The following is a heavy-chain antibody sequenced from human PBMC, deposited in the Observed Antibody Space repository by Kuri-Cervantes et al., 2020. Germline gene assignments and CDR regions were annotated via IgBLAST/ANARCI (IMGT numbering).Heavy chain of an antibody. CDR2: FDPEDGET. CDR1: GYTLTELS. Sequence: ASVKVSCKVSGYTLTELSMHWVRQAPGKGLEWMGGFDPEDGETIYAQKFQGRVTMTEDTSTDTAYMELSSLRSEDTAVYYCARDVEVGYDSSGYYVGVFDYWGQGTLVTVSS. CDR3: ARDVEVGYDSSGYYVGVFDY. D-gene: IGHD3-22*01. J-gene: IGHJ4*02. V-gene: IGHV1-24*01.